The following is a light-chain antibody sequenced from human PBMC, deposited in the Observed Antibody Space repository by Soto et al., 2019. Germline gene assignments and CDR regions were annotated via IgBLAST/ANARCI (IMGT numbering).Light chain of an antibody. V-gene: IGKV4-1*01. Sequence: DIVMTHSPDSLAVSLGQRATINCKSIQSVLHTSNNKNNLVWYQQKPGQPPKLLIYCASTPESVVPDRFSASGSGTDFTVTITGLQAQVEAGYYCRQYFTTPGTFGEGTRLEIK. J-gene: IGKJ5*01. CDR1: QSVLHTSNNKNN. CDR3: RQYFTTPGT. CDR2: CAS.